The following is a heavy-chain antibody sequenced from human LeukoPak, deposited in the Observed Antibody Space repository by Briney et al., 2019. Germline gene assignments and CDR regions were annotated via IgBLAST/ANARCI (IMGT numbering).Heavy chain of an antibody. CDR2: ISGSGGST. D-gene: IGHD2-15*01. CDR1: GFTFSSYA. CDR3: ASDIVVVVAATQEVTDY. V-gene: IGHV3-23*01. J-gene: IGHJ4*02. Sequence: GGSLRLSCAASGFTFSSYAMSWVRQAPGKGLEWVSAISGSGGSTYYADSVKGRFTISRDNSKNTLYLQMNSLRAEDTAVYYCASDIVVVVAATQEVTDYWGQGTLVTVSS.